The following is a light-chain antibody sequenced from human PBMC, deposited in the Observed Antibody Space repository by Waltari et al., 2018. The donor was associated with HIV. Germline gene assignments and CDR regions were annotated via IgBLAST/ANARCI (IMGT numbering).Light chain of an antibody. Sequence: QSALTQPASVSGSPGQSITISCTGTSSDVGGYNYVSWYQQHPGKAPKLMIYEVSNRPSGVSNRFSGSKSGNTASLTISGLQAEDDADYYCSSYTSSSTPVVFGGGTKLTVL. CDR2: EVS. J-gene: IGLJ2*01. CDR1: SSDVGGYNY. CDR3: SSYTSSSTPVV. V-gene: IGLV2-14*01.